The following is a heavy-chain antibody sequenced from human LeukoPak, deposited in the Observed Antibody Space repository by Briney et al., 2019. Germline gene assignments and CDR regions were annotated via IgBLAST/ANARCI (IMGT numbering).Heavy chain of an antibody. CDR1: GFTFSSYS. V-gene: IGHV3-7*01. CDR2: IKRDGSEK. Sequence: GGSLRLSCAASGFTFSSYSFNWVRQAPGKGLEWVANIKRDGSEKYYVDSVKGRFTISRDNAKNSLYLLMNSLRAEDTAVYYCARVGYYGAGSYYRHYYYYYMDVWGKGTTVTVSS. J-gene: IGHJ6*03. D-gene: IGHD3-10*01. CDR3: ARVGYYGAGSYYRHYYYYYMDV.